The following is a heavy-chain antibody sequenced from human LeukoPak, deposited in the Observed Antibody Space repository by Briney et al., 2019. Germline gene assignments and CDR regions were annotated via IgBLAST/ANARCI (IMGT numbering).Heavy chain of an antibody. V-gene: IGHV3-74*01. J-gene: IGHJ2*01. CDR1: GFTFSSYW. Sequence: GGSLRLSCAASGFTFSSYWMHWVRQAPGKGLVWVSRINTDGSSTSYADSVKGRFTVSRDNAKNTLFLQMNNLGAEDTAVYYCAKKRVITTPDAIDWYFDLWGRGTLVTVSS. CDR2: INTDGSST. D-gene: IGHD3-10*01. CDR3: AKKRVITTPDAIDWYFDL.